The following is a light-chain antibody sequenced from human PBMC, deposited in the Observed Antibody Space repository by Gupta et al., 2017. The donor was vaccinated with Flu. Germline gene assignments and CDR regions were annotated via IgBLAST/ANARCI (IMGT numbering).Light chain of an antibody. CDR1: KLGDKY. J-gene: IGLJ2*01. V-gene: IGLV3-1*01. Sequence: SYAVTQPPSMSVSPGQTASITCSGVKLGDKYVCWYQQKPGQSPVLIIYQDTKRPAAAPVRFSGSDSGTTATLTIAGAQAWGEDYYDWQAGDSSTVVFGGGTKLTVL. CDR3: QAGDSSTVV. CDR2: QDT.